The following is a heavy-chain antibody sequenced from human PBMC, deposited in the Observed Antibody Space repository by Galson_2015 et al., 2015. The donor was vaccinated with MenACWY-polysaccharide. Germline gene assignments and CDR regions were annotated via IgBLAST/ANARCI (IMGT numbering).Heavy chain of an antibody. Sequence: SLRLSCAASGFTFSSYAMSWVRQAPGKGLEWVSAISGSGGSTYYADSVKGRFTISRDNSKNTLYLQMNSLRAEDTAVYYCANGVELRLGESTGFDYWGQGTLVTVSS. CDR2: ISGSGGST. D-gene: IGHD3-16*01. CDR3: ANGVELRLGESTGFDY. V-gene: IGHV3-23*01. J-gene: IGHJ4*02. CDR1: GFTFSSYA.